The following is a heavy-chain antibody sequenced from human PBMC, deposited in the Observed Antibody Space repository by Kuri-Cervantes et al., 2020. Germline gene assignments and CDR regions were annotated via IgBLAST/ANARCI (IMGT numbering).Heavy chain of an antibody. CDR1: GYTFTSYY. Sequence: ASVKVSCKASGYTFTSYYMHWVRQAPGQGLEWMGIINPSGGSTSYAQKFQGRVTMTRDTSISTAYMELSRLRSDDTAVYYCAREALDYGDSLRPFDYWGQGTLVTVSS. CDR3: AREALDYGDSLRPFDY. CDR2: INPSGGST. J-gene: IGHJ4*02. V-gene: IGHV1-46*01. D-gene: IGHD4-17*01.